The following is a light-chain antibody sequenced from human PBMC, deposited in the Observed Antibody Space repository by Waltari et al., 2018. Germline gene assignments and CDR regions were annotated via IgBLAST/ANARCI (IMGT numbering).Light chain of an antibody. V-gene: IGKV3-11*01. CDR2: DAS. CDR1: QSVSSY. J-gene: IGKJ4*01. CDR3: QQRSNWPPLT. Sequence: EIVLTQTPATLSLSLGEGATLACTASQSVSSYLAWYHQKPGQAPRLLIYDASNRATGIPARFSGSGSGTDFTLTISSLEPEDFAVYYCQQRSNWPPLTFGGGTKVGIK.